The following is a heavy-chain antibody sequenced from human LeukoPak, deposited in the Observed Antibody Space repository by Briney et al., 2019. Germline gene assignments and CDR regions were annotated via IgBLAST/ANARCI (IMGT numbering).Heavy chain of an antibody. D-gene: IGHD2-15*01. J-gene: IGHJ5*02. V-gene: IGHV1-18*01. Sequence: ASVEVSCKASGYTFFTYGVTWVRQAPGQGLEWMGWISTYNGNTIAQKFQGRVTLTTDTSTSTAYMELRSLKSDDTAVYYCARAQGPDCSGGSCPFDPWGQGTLVTVSS. CDR1: GYTFFTYG. CDR3: ARAQGPDCSGGSCPFDP. CDR2: ISTYNGNT.